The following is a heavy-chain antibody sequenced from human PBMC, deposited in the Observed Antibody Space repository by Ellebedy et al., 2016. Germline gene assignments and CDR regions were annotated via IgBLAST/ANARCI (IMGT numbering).Heavy chain of an antibody. CDR2: ISSTSLYT. CDR3: ARDEVGGGVFDY. Sequence: GGSLRLSCIGSDFIFSDYTMSWVRQAPGRGLEWVSSISSTSLYTFYAESVAGRFTISRDNAKNSFFLQMNSLRDEDTALYYRARDEVGGGVFDYWGQGTRVTVSS. CDR1: DFIFSDYT. V-gene: IGHV3-21*01. J-gene: IGHJ4*02. D-gene: IGHD1-26*01.